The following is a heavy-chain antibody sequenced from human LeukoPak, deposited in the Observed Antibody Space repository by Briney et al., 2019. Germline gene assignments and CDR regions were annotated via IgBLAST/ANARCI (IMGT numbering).Heavy chain of an antibody. D-gene: IGHD1-26*01. Sequence: ASVKVSCKASGYTFSDYYMHWVRQAPGQGLEWMGWINSHSGGTNYAQKFQVRVTMTRDTSISTVYMELSRLTSDDTAVYYCARSLVGAAPPCGYWGQGTLVTVSS. CDR2: INSHSGGT. CDR1: GYTFSDYY. V-gene: IGHV1-2*02. J-gene: IGHJ4*02. CDR3: ARSLVGAAPPCGY.